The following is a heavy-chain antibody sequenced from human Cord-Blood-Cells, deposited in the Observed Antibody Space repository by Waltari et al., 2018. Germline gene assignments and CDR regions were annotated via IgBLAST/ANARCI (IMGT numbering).Heavy chain of an antibody. CDR1: GGSFSGSY. CDR2: INHSGST. Sequence: QVQLQQWGAGLLKPSATLSLTCAVYGGSFSGSYWSLIRQPPGKGLEWIGEINHSGSTNYNPSLKSRVTISVDTSKNQFSLKLSSVTAADTAVYYCARGFLELRPFDYWGQGTLVTVSS. J-gene: IGHJ4*02. D-gene: IGHD1-7*01. CDR3: ARGFLELRPFDY. V-gene: IGHV4-34*01.